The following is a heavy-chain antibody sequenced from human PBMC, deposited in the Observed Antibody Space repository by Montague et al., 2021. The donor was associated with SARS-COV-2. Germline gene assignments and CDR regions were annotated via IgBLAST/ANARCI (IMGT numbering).Heavy chain of an antibody. J-gene: IGHJ3*02. CDR3: ARGRGCMGNYFDI. CDR1: GGSISSYY. D-gene: IGHD6-19*01. V-gene: IGHV4-59*01. CDR2: INYNGTG. Sequence: SETLSLTCTVSGGSISSYYCNWVRMPPGKGMEWVGIINYNGTGXTXPTXKGRVTISVDTSKNQFSLKLSSVTAADTAVYYCARGRGCMGNYFDIWGQGTMVTVSS.